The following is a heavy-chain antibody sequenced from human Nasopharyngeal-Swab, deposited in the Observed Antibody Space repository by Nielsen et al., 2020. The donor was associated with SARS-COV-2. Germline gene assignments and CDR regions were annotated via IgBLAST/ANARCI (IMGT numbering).Heavy chain of an antibody. CDR3: VRDRGRSWFESSYYFDY. CDR1: GFTFRYHT. Sequence: GESLKISCAVSGFTFRYHTMHWVRQAPGKGLEWVALITYDGRNEYYTDSVKGRFSISRDNSKDALYLEMNSLRPEDTAVYYCVRDRGRSWFESSYYFDYWGQGTLVTVSS. D-gene: IGHD3-10*01. J-gene: IGHJ4*02. V-gene: IGHV3-30*04. CDR2: ITYDGRNE.